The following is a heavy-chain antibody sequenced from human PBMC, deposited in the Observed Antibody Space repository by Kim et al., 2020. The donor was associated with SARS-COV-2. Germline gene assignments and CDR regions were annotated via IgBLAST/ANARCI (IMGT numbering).Heavy chain of an antibody. J-gene: IGHJ4*02. D-gene: IGHD5-12*01. CDR3: ARVGRYSGYPEY. Sequence: NYAQKFQGRVTMTRDTSISTAYMELSRLRSDDTAVYYCARVGRYSGYPEYWGQGTLVTVSS. V-gene: IGHV1-2*02.